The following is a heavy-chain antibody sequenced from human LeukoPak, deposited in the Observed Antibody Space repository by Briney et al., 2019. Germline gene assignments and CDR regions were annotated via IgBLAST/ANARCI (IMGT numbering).Heavy chain of an antibody. D-gene: IGHD1-26*01. CDR2: ISYDGSNK. Sequence: GGSLRLSCAASGFTFSSYAMHWVRQAPGKGLEWVAVISYDGSNKYYADSVKGRFTISRDNSKNTLYLQMNSLRAEDTAVYYCARAGKLGDAFDIWGQGTRVTVSS. V-gene: IGHV3-30-3*01. J-gene: IGHJ3*02. CDR3: ARAGKLGDAFDI. CDR1: GFTFSSYA.